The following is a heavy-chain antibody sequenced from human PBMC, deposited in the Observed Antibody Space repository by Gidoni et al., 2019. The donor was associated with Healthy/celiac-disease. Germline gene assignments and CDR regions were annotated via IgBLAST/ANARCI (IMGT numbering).Heavy chain of an antibody. J-gene: IGHJ5*02. CDR2: IYYSGST. CDR1: GGSISSGGYY. Sequence: QVQLQDSGPGLVKPSQTLSLTCTVSGGSISSGGYYWSWIRQHPGKGLEWSGYIYYSGSTYYNPSLKSRVTISVDTSKNQFSLKLSSVTAADTAVYYCARVVVAATLVGGGFDPWGQGTLVTVSS. V-gene: IGHV4-31*03. D-gene: IGHD2-15*01. CDR3: ARVVVAATLVGGGFDP.